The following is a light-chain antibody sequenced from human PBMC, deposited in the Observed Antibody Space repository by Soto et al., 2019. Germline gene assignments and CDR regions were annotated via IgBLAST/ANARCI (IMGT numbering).Light chain of an antibody. CDR1: QTISNT. J-gene: IGKJ5*01. CDR2: AAS. Sequence: EVVMTQSPATLSVSPGERVTLSCRANQTISNTLAWYQQKPGQAPRLLIYAASTRATGVPARFSGSGSGTDFTLTISRLEPEDFAVYYCQQYGSSLITFGQGTRLEIK. CDR3: QQYGSSLIT. V-gene: IGKV3-15*01.